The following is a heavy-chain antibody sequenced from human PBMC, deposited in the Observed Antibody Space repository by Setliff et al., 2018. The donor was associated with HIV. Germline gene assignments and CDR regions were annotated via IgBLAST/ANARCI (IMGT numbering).Heavy chain of an antibody. CDR2: IYPGDSDT. CDR3: ARALWRDSSGPFHF. J-gene: IGHJ4*02. CDR1: GYKFTDYW. D-gene: IGHD3-22*01. Sequence: GESLKISCKGFGYKFTDYWVGWVRQMPGKGLEWLGIIYPGDSDTRYSPSFEGHVTISADRSRNTAYLQWTALKASDTATYYCARALWRDSSGPFHFWGQGTLVTVSS. V-gene: IGHV5-51*01.